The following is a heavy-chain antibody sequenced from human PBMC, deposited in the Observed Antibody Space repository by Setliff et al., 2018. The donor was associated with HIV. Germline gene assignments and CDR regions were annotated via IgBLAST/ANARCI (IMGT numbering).Heavy chain of an antibody. CDR1: GGSISSSSYY. D-gene: IGHD3-22*01. CDR2: IYYSGST. J-gene: IGHJ4*02. Sequence: PSETLSLTCTASGGSISSSSYYWGWIRQPPGKGLEWIGSIYYSGSTYYNPSLKSRVTISVDTSKNQFSLKLSSVTAADTAVYYCARGTVITYFYDSSGSFDYWGQGTRVTVSS. CDR3: ARGTVITYFYDSSGSFDY. V-gene: IGHV4-39*01.